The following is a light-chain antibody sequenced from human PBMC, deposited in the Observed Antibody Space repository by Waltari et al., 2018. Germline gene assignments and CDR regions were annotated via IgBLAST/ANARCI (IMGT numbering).Light chain of an antibody. Sequence: DIQMTQSPSSVSASVGDTVTITCRAGQDIRSWLAWYQQKPGKAPNCLIYDAVTLQSGVPARFSGSGSGTHFTLTITSLQPDDFATYYCQQTNTLPFTFGGGTKVELK. CDR2: DAV. CDR3: QQTNTLPFT. CDR1: QDIRSW. V-gene: IGKV1D-12*01. J-gene: IGKJ4*01.